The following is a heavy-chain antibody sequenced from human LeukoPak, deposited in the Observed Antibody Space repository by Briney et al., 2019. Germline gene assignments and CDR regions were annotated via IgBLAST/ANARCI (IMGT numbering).Heavy chain of an antibody. CDR2: ISYDGSNK. J-gene: IGHJ4*02. CDR3: AKGDDILDY. CDR1: GFTFSSYG. V-gene: IGHV3-30*18. Sequence: GGSLRLSCAASGFTFSSYGMHWVRQAPGKGLEWVAVISYDGSNKYYADSVKGRFTISRDNSKNTLYLQMNSLRAEDTAVYYCAKGDDILDYWGQGTLVTVSS. D-gene: IGHD1-1*01.